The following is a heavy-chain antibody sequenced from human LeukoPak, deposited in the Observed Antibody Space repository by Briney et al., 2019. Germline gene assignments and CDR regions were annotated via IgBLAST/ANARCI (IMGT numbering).Heavy chain of an antibody. CDR2: VKENGNEQ. CDR1: GFNFNGYW. J-gene: IGHJ3*02. V-gene: IGHV3-7*01. Sequence: QPGGSLRLSCAASGFNFNGYWMSWVRQAPGKGPEWVAHVKENGNEQYYADSVEGRFTISRDNVKRSLFLQMNNLRVEDTAVYYCAREPGNFDASDIWGQGTMVTVSS. CDR3: AREPGNFDASDI.